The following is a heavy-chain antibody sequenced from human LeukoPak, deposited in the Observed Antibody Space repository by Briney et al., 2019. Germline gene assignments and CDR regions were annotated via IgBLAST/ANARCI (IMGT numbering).Heavy chain of an antibody. D-gene: IGHD3-22*01. J-gene: IGHJ4*02. CDR1: GFSLSTSGVC. CDR3: ARILYDNRYFDY. CDR2: IDWDDDK. Sequence: ESGPALVKPTQTLTLTCTFSGFSLSTSGVCVNWIRQPPGKALEWLARIDWDDDKYYSTSLKTRLTISKDTSKNQVVLTMTNMDPVDTATYYCARILYDNRYFDYWGQGTLVTVSS. V-gene: IGHV2-70*11.